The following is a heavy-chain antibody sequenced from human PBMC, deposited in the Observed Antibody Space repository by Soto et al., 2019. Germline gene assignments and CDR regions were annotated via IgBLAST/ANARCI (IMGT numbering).Heavy chain of an antibody. Sequence: GGSLRLSCAASGFTFSSYAMSWVRQAPGKGLEWVSAISGSGGSTYYADSVKGRFTISRDNSKNTLYLQMNSLRAEDMAVYYCAKVGLITMVRGVYFDYWGQGTLVTVSS. CDR1: GFTFSSYA. J-gene: IGHJ4*02. CDR2: ISGSGGST. CDR3: AKVGLITMVRGVYFDY. D-gene: IGHD3-10*01. V-gene: IGHV3-23*01.